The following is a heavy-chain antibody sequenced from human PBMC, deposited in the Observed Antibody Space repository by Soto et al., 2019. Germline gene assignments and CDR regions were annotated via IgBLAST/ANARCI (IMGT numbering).Heavy chain of an antibody. D-gene: IGHD3-16*01. CDR3: ARVSYHYVWGSSTGMDV. CDR2: ISYNGNT. V-gene: IGHV4-59*01. J-gene: IGHJ6*02. Sequence: QVQLQESGPGLVKPAETLSLTCSVSGGSISSNDWSWIRQPPGKGLEYIGYISYNGNTNYKPSLKSRVTIAVDTSKNQFSLKMSSVTAADTAVYYCARVSYHYVWGSSTGMDVWGQGNRVPVSS. CDR1: GGSISSND.